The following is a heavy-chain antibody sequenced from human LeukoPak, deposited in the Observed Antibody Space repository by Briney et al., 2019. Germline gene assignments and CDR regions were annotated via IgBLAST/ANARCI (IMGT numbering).Heavy chain of an antibody. CDR3: ARGTKLRGSYEF. Sequence: ASVKVSCKASGYTFTNYDINWVGQATGQGLEWMGWMNPNSGDTGYAQKFQGRVTITRNTSITTAYMELSSLRSEDTAVYYRARGTKLRGSYEFWGQGTLVTVSS. CDR1: GYTFTNYD. J-gene: IGHJ4*02. V-gene: IGHV1-8*03. CDR2: MNPNSGDT. D-gene: IGHD1-26*01.